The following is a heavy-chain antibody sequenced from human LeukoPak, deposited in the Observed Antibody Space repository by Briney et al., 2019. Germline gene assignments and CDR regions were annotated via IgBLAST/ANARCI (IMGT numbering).Heavy chain of an antibody. J-gene: IGHJ4*02. Sequence: ASVKVSCKTSGYIFTDYYIHWVRQAPGQGLEWMGILNSSGGSTTYAQKFQGRITMTRDASTSTVYMELRSLRSEDTAVYHCARDRWELPYYFDYWGQGTLVTVSS. D-gene: IGHD1-26*01. CDR3: ARDRWELPYYFDY. CDR1: GYIFTDYY. CDR2: LNSSGGST. V-gene: IGHV1-46*01.